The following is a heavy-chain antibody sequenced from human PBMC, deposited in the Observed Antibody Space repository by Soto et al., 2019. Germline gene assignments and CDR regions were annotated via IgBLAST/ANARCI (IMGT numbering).Heavy chain of an antibody. J-gene: IGHJ5*02. CDR1: GGSFSGHY. Sequence: QVQLQQWGPGLLKPSETLSLTCAVYGGSFSGHYWGWIRQPPGKGLEWIAEIGHSGSTHYNSSRTSRVTISVDTSRNQFSLRVTSVTAADTAVYYCARGRSTNYYAAEEYYYSPWSQGSLVTVSS. D-gene: IGHD3-10*01. CDR3: ARGRSTNYYAAEEYYYSP. CDR2: IGHSGST. V-gene: IGHV4-34*01.